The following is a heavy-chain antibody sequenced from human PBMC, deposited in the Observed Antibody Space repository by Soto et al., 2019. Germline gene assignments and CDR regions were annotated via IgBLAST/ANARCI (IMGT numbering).Heavy chain of an antibody. V-gene: IGHV3-9*01. CDR2: ISWNSGSI. Sequence: PGGSLRLSCAASGFTIEDYAMHWVRKDPGKNIERVSGISWNSGSIGYADSVKGRFTISRDNAKKSLYLQMNSMRAEDTALYYCANELATVAGFNYYYYLDVWGKGTTVTVSS. D-gene: IGHD6-19*01. CDR1: GFTIEDYA. J-gene: IGHJ6*03. CDR3: ANELATVAGFNYYYYLDV.